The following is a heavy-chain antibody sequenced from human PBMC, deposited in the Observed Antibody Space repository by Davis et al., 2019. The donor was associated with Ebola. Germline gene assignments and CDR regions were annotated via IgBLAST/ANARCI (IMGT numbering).Heavy chain of an antibody. CDR2: IKQDGSEK. CDR3: AKEAIAAAGNPFDY. Sequence: GESLKISYAASGFTFSSYWMSWVRQAPGKGLEWVANIKQDGSEKYYVDSVKGRFTISRDNAKNSLYLQMNSLRAEDTAVYYCAKEAIAAAGNPFDYWGQGTLVTVSS. D-gene: IGHD6-13*01. J-gene: IGHJ4*02. CDR1: GFTFSSYW. V-gene: IGHV3-7*03.